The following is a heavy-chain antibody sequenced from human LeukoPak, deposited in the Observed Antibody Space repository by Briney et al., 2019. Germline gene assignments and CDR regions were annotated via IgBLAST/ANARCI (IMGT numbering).Heavy chain of an antibody. V-gene: IGHV1-18*04. CDR2: ISAYNGNT. D-gene: IGHD4-11*01. CDR3: ARNDYSEEFDY. J-gene: IGHJ4*02. Sequence: ASVKVSCKASGYTFTSYYMHWVRQAPGQGLEWMGWISAYNGNTNYAQKLQGRLTMTTDTSTSTAYMELRSLRSDDTAVYYCARNDYSEEFDYWGQGTLVTVSS. CDR1: GYTFTSYY.